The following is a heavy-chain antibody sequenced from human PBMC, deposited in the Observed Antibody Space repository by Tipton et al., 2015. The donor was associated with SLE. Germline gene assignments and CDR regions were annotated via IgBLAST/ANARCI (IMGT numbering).Heavy chain of an antibody. CDR3: ARVVAVAGIHYYSVDI. J-gene: IGHJ6*02. V-gene: IGHV4-34*01. CDR2: INENGRA. Sequence: LRLSCAVYGGSLSDYYWSWIRQPPGKGLEWIGEINENGRATYNPSLKSRVTISVGTSRNQLSLNLRSATAADTAVYYCARVVAVAGIHYYSVDIWGQGTTVTVSS. CDR1: GGSLSDYY. D-gene: IGHD6-19*01.